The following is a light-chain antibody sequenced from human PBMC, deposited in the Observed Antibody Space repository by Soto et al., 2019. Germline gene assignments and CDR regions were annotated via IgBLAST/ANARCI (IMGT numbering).Light chain of an antibody. Sequence: DIVMTQSPDSLAVSLGERATINCKSSQSVLYSSNSKNCLSWYQQKPGQPPKLLISWASTRGSGVPDRFSGSGSGTDVTLTISSLQAEDVAVYYCQQYYSTSWTFGQGTKVEIK. CDR1: QSVLYSSNSKNC. J-gene: IGKJ1*01. CDR2: WAS. V-gene: IGKV4-1*01. CDR3: QQYYSTSWT.